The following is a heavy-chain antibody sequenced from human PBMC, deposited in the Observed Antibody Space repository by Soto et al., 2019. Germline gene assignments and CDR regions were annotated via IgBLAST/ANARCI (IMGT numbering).Heavy chain of an antibody. CDR1: GGSISSSSYY. V-gene: IGHV4-39*01. D-gene: IGHD3-16*01. CDR2: IYYSGST. Sequence: PSETLSLTCTVSGGSISSSSYYWGWIRQPPGKGLEWIGSIYYSGSTYYNPSLKSRVTISVDTSKNQFSLKLSSVTAADTAVYYCASPFSGRVGEVYYYAGMEVWGQGTTVTVSS. CDR3: ASPFSGRVGEVYYYAGMEV. J-gene: IGHJ6*02.